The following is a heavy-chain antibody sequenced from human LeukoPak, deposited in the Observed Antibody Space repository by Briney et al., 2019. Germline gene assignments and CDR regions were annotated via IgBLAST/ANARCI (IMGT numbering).Heavy chain of an antibody. Sequence: GGSLRLSCAASGFTFSSYTMKWVRQAPGKGLEWVSYIDLSGSTLHYVDSVKGRFTISRDNAQNSLYLQMNSLRAEDTSVYYCARGPPLFDPWGQGTLVAVSS. CDR3: ARGPPLFDP. CDR1: GFTFSSYT. CDR2: IDLSGSTL. V-gene: IGHV3-48*04. J-gene: IGHJ5*02.